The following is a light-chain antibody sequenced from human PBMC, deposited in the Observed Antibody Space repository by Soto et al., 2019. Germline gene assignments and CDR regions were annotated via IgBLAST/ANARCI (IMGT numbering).Light chain of an antibody. Sequence: EIVMTQSPATLSVSPGERATLSCSASQSVSSNLAWYQQKPGQAPRIIIFGASGRATGIPDRFSGSGSGTDFTLTISRLEPEDFAVYYCQQYGSSPPITFGQGARLEI. J-gene: IGKJ5*01. CDR1: QSVSSN. V-gene: IGKV3-20*01. CDR3: QQYGSSPPIT. CDR2: GAS.